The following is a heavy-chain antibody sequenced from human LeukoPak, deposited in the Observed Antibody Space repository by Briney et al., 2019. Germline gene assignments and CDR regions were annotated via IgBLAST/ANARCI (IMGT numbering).Heavy chain of an antibody. CDR2: IRGSGGST. J-gene: IGHJ4*02. D-gene: IGHD5-24*01. CDR3: ARQESEMTTPANRYFDL. CDR1: GFTFSSYA. V-gene: IGHV3-23*01. Sequence: GGSLRLSCAASGFTFSSYAMSWVRQAPGKGLEWVSAIRGSGGSTYYADSVKGRFTISRDNSKNTLYLQMNSLRAEDTAVYYCARQESEMTTPANRYFDLWGQGTLITVSS.